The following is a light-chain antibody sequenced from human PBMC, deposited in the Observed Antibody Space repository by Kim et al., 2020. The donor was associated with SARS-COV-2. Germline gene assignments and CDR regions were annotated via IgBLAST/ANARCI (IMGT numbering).Light chain of an antibody. J-gene: IGLJ3*02. CDR3: SSHITSSTTWV. CDR2: DVS. Sequence: QSALTQPASVSGAPGQSITISCTGTTSDMGNYNFVSWSQQHPGKAPKLLIYDVSERPSGISDRFSGSKSGNTASLTISGLQAEDEADYYCSSHITSSTTWVFGGGTKLTVL. V-gene: IGLV2-14*01. CDR1: TSDMGNYNF.